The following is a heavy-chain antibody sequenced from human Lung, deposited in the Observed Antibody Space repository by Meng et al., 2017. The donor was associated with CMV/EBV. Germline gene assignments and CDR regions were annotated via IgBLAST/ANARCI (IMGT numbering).Heavy chain of an antibody. Sequence: ASXXVSXKAFAYTFTGYYLHWVRQAPGQGLEWMGWINANSGGTNYAQKFQGRVTMTRDTAIGTAYMSLSRLRSDDTAVYYCARGSYYYDSSGPCDPWGQGTXVTVSS. V-gene: IGHV1-2*02. CDR2: INANSGGT. CDR1: AYTFTGYY. J-gene: IGHJ5*02. D-gene: IGHD3-22*01. CDR3: ARGSYYYDSSGPCDP.